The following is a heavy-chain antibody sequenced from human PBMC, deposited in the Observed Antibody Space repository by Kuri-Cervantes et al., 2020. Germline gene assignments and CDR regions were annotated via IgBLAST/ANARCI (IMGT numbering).Heavy chain of an antibody. V-gene: IGHV4-39*07. CDR1: GGSISSSSYS. J-gene: IGHJ2*01. CDR2: IYYSGST. D-gene: IGHD2-2*01. Sequence: SETLSLTCTVSGGSISSSSYSWGWIRQPPGKGLEWIGSIYYSGSTYYNPSLKSRVTISVDTSKNQFSLKLSSVTAADTAVYYCAGETFVVVSAAILSNWYFDLWGRGTMVTVSS. CDR3: AGETFVVVSAAILSNWYFDL.